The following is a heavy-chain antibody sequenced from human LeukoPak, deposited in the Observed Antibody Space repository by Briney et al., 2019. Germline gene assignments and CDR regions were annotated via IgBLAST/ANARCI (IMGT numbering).Heavy chain of an antibody. CDR3: ARDPEGHGYYFGY. V-gene: IGHV4-4*07. Sequence: KPSETLSLTCTVSGGSTSNYFCTWLRQSAGKGLEWIGRIHTSGSTNYNPSLKSRVSMSVDTSKNQFSLKLSSVTAADTAVYYCARDPEGHGYYFGYWGQGALVTVSS. CDR2: IHTSGST. J-gene: IGHJ4*02. CDR1: GGSTSNYF. D-gene: IGHD3-3*01.